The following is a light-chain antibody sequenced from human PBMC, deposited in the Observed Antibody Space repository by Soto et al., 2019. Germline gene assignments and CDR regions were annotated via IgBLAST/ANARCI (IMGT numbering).Light chain of an antibody. CDR1: QSVSNNY. CDR2: GAS. V-gene: IGKV3-20*01. CDR3: QQYGSSGT. J-gene: IGKJ1*01. Sequence: VVEHTTWAERLVAGESSSRWSRASQSVSNNYLAWYQQKPGQAPRLLIYGASNRATGIPDRFSGSGSGTDFTLTISSLEPEDFAVYYCQQYGSSGTFGQGTKVDIK.